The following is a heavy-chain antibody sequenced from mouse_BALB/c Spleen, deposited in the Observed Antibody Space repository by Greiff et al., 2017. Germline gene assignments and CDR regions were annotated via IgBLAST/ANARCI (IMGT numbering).Heavy chain of an antibody. V-gene: IGHV5-4*02. CDR2: ISDGGSYT. D-gene: IGHD2-1*01. CDR1: GFTFSDYY. CDR3: AIDFYGNPAWFAY. J-gene: IGHJ3*01. Sequence: EVKLVESGGGLVKPGGSLKLSCAASGFTFSDYYMYWVRQTPEKRLEWVATISDGGSYTYYPDSVKGRFTISRDHAKNNLYLQMSSLKSEDTAMYYCAIDFYGNPAWFAYWGQGTLVTVSA.